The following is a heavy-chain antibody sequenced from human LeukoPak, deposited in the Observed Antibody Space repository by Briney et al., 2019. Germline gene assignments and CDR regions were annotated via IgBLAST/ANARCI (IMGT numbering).Heavy chain of an antibody. CDR1: GHPNCKYY. Sequence: PSETLSLICTVSGHPNCKYYWICPRHPPGGAREWIGYIYYSGTAIYNPSLKSRVTISVGTSNNRVSLKLHSVTAADTAVYYCARRPFCGGDCYHDYWGQGTLVTVSS. J-gene: IGHJ4*02. D-gene: IGHD2-21*02. CDR2: IYYSGTA. CDR3: ARRPFCGGDCYHDY. V-gene: IGHV4-59*01.